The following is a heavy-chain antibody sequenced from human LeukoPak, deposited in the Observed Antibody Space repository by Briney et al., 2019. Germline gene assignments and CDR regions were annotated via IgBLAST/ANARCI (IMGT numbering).Heavy chain of an antibody. CDR1: GGTFSSYA. D-gene: IGHD3-10*01. J-gene: IGHJ6*04. V-gene: IGHV1-69*06. CDR2: IIPIFGTA. Sequence: SVKVSCKASGGTFSSYAFSWVRQAPGQGLEWMGGIIPIFGTANYAQKFQGRVTITADKSTSTAYMELSSLRSEDTAVYYCARGFVLSKFPNYYYYYGMDVWGKGTTVTVSS. CDR3: ARGFVLSKFPNYYYYYGMDV.